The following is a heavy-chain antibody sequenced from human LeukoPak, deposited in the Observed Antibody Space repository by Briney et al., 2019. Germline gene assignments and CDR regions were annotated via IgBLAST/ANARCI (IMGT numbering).Heavy chain of an antibody. CDR3: ARGYCSSTSCSLGGFDY. D-gene: IGHD2-2*01. Sequence: PGGSLRLSCAASGFTFSDYYMSWIRQAPGKGLEWVSYISSSGSTIYYADSVKGRFTISRDNAKNSLYLQMNSLRAEDTAVYYCARGYCSSTSCSLGGFDYWGQGTLVTVSS. CDR1: GFTFSDYY. CDR2: ISSSGSTI. J-gene: IGHJ4*02. V-gene: IGHV3-11*01.